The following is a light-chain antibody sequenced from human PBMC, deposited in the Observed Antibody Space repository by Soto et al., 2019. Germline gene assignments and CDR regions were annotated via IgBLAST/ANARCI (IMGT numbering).Light chain of an antibody. CDR1: QSIGMW. J-gene: IGKJ4*01. CDR2: EAS. Sequence: DIQMTQSPSTLSASVRDIVTITCRASQSIGMWLAWYQQKPGKAPKLLIYEASILESGFTSRFSGSGSGTEFSLTIRSLQSDDFAPYYCKQCFGSTLTFGGGTKVEIK. V-gene: IGKV1-5*03. CDR3: KQCFGSTLT.